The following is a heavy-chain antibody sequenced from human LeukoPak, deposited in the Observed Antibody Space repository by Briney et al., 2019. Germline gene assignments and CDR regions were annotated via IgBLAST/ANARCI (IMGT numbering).Heavy chain of an antibody. D-gene: IGHD3-10*01. CDR2: INHSGST. V-gene: IGHV4-34*01. Sequence: ASETLSLTCAVYGGSFGGYYWSWIRQPPGKGLEWIGEINHSGSTNYNPSLKSRVTISVDTSKNQFSLKLSSVTAADTAVYYCARGPRIYGSGSYVWGYWGQGTLVTVSS. CDR3: ARGPRIYGSGSYVWGY. CDR1: GGSFGGYY. J-gene: IGHJ4*02.